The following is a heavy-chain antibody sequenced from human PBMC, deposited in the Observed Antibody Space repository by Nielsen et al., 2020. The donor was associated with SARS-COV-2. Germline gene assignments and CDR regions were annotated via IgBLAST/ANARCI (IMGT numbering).Heavy chain of an antibody. CDR2: ISGSGGST. CDR1: GFTFSSYA. V-gene: IGHV3-23*01. D-gene: IGHD5-18*01. J-gene: IGHJ6*02. Sequence: GGSLRLSCAASGFTFSSYAMSWVRQAPGKGLEWVSAISGSGGSTYYADSVKGRFTISRDNSKNTLYLQMNSLRAEDTAVYYCAREDGYSYGKNYYYYGMDVWGQGTTVTVSS. CDR3: AREDGYSYGKNYYYYGMDV.